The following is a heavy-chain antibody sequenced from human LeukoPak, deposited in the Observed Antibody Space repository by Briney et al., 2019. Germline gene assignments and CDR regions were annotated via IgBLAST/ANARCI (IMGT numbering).Heavy chain of an antibody. CDR3: SRSYHSTSWYYFDH. V-gene: IGHV1-18*01. Sequence: YAQKFQDRVSITRDLSSNTAFLELRNLRSDDTAVYFCSRSYHSTSWYYFDHWGQGTLVTVSS. J-gene: IGHJ4*02. D-gene: IGHD2/OR15-2a*01.